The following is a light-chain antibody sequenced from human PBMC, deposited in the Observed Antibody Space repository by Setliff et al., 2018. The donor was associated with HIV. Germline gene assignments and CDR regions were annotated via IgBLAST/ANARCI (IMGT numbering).Light chain of an antibody. V-gene: IGLV2-23*02. J-gene: IGLJ1*01. Sequence: QFALTQPASVSGSPGQSITISCTGTSSDVGSYKLVSWYQQHPGKAPKVMIYEVTKRPSGVSNRFSGSKSANTASLTISGLQAEDEADYYCCSYAGSGTLYVFGTGTKVTVL. CDR1: SSDVGSYKL. CDR2: EVT. CDR3: CSYAGSGTLYV.